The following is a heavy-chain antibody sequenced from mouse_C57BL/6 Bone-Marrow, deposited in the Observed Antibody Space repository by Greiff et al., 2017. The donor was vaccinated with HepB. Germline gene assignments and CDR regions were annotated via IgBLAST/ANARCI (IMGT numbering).Heavy chain of an antibody. J-gene: IGHJ1*03. V-gene: IGHV1-61*01. CDR1: GYTFTSYW. D-gene: IGHD1-1*01. Sequence: QVQLQQPGAELVRPGSSVKLSCKASGYTFTSYWMDWVKQRPGQGLEWIGNIYPSDSETHYNQKFKDKATLTVDKSSSTAYMQLSSLTSEDSAVYYCAKGWGYYGSRESPYWYFDVWGTGTTVTVSS. CDR3: AKGWGYYGSRESPYWYFDV. CDR2: IYPSDSET.